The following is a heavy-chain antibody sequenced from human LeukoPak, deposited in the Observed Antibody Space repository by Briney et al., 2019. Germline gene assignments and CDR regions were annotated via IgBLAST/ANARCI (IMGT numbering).Heavy chain of an antibody. CDR2: IYYSGST. CDR1: GGSINSGGYY. J-gene: IGHJ4*02. D-gene: IGHD3-9*01. Sequence: SETLSLTCTVSGGSINSGGYYWTWIRQHPGKGLEWIGYIYYSGSTYYNPSLQSRVTISLDTSENQFSLKLNSVTAADTAVYYCASHILTGLYYFDYWGQGTLVTVSS. CDR3: ASHILTGLYYFDY. V-gene: IGHV4-31*03.